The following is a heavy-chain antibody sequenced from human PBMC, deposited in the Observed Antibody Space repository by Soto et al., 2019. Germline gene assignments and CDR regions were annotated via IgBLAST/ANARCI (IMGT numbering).Heavy chain of an antibody. CDR1: GGTFSSYA. CDR2: IIPIFGTA. D-gene: IGHD4-17*01. V-gene: IGHV1-69*13. J-gene: IGHJ4*02. Sequence: GASVKVSCKASGGTFSSYAISWVRQAPGQGLEWMGGIIPIFGTANYAQKSQGRVTITADESTSTAYMELSSLRSEDTAVYYCARGTTPDYGVDYWGQGTLVTVSS. CDR3: ARGTTPDYGVDY.